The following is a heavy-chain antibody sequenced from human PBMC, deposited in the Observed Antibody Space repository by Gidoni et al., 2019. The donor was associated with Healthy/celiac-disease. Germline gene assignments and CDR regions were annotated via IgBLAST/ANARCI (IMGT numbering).Heavy chain of an antibody. D-gene: IGHD1-26*01. V-gene: IGHV4-31*03. CDR3: ASSSGSYFCAFDI. J-gene: IGHJ3*02. CDR2: IDYGGST. Sequence: QVQLQESGPGLVKPSQTLSLTCTLSGGSISSGGYYWSWIRQHPGKGLEWIGYIDYGGSTYYNPSIKSRVTISVDTSKNQFSLKLSSVTAADTAVYYCASSSGSYFCAFDIWGQGTMVTVSS. CDR1: GGSISSGGYY.